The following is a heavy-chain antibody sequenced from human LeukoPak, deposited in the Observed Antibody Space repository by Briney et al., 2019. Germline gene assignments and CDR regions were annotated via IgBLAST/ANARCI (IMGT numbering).Heavy chain of an antibody. D-gene: IGHD2-15*01. CDR3: ARGVVGVVAAIRGAFDI. J-gene: IGHJ3*02. CDR2: IYHSGST. Sequence: SETLSLTCAVSGYSISSGYYWGWIRQPPGKGLEWIGSIYHSGSTYYNPSLKSRVTISVDTSKNQFSLKLSSVTAADTAVYCCARGVVGVVAAIRGAFDIWGQGTMVTVSS. CDR1: GYSISSGYY. V-gene: IGHV4-38-2*01.